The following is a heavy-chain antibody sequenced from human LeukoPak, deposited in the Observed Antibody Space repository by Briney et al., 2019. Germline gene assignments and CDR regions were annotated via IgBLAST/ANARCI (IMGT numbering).Heavy chain of an antibody. CDR3: ATRESSMARTY. Sequence: PGGSLRLSCAASGFIFSGYWMNWVRQVPGKGLEWVAKINEVGTKEDYVDSVRGRFTISRDNTKNTLYLQMTSLRAEDTALYYCATRESSMARTYWGQGTLVTVSS. CDR2: INEVGTKE. V-gene: IGHV3-7*01. D-gene: IGHD3-10*01. J-gene: IGHJ4*02. CDR1: GFIFSGYW.